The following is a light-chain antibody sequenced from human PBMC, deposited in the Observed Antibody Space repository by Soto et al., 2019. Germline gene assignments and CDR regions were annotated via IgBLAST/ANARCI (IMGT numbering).Light chain of an antibody. CDR1: TGTVTSGHY. Sequence: QAVVTQEPSLTVSPGGTVTLTCGSNTGTVTSGHYPYWFQQKPGQAPRTLIYDASKKHSWTPARFSGSLLGGKAALTLLGAQPEDEGEYYCLLSYDAANWVFGGGTKLTVL. CDR3: LLSYDAANWV. V-gene: IGLV7-46*02. J-gene: IGLJ3*02. CDR2: DAS.